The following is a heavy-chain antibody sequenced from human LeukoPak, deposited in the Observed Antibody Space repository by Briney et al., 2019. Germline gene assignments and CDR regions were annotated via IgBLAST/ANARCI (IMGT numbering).Heavy chain of an antibody. D-gene: IGHD2-2*01. J-gene: IGHJ5*02. CDR1: GYSFTNYW. V-gene: IGHV5-51*01. Sequence: GESLKISCQGSGYSFTNYWIGWVRQMPGKGLEWMGVIYPGDSRTRYNPSFQGQVTISVDKSISTAYLQWNSLKASDSAMYYCACRDFSSTWSGPWGQGTLVIVSS. CDR3: ACRDFSSTWSGP. CDR2: IYPGDSRT.